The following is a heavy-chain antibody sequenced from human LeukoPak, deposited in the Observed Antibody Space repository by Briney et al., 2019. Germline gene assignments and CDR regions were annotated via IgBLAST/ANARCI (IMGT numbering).Heavy chain of an antibody. CDR3: ARGSVGTPPPFDF. CDR1: GFTFDDYA. CDR2: ISWNSGSI. V-gene: IGHV3-9*01. D-gene: IGHD2-15*01. Sequence: PGRSLRLSCAASGFTFDDYAMHWVRQTPGKGLEWVSGISWNSGSIGYADSVKGRFTISKDNSKNTLYLQMNSLKTEDTAVYYCARGSVGTPPPFDFWGQGTLVTVSS. J-gene: IGHJ4*02.